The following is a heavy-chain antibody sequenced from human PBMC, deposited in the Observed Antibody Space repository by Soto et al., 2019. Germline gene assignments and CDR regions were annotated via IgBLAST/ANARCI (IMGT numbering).Heavy chain of an antibody. CDR1: RVAFSKFT. CDR3: AKVRYSIPMGYYYGMDV. Sequence: QAQLEQSGGEVKKPGSSVKVSCKASRVAFSKFTVTWVRQAPGLGLEWVGGIIPIFGTANYAQKFQGRVTITADESTSTSYMEVNNLRSEDTAVYYCAKVRYSIPMGYYYGMDVWGQGTTVTVSS. D-gene: IGHD1-26*01. J-gene: IGHJ6*02. CDR2: IIPIFGTA. V-gene: IGHV1-69*01.